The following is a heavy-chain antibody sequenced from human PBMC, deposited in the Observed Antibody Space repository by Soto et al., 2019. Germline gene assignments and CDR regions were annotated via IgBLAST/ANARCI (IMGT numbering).Heavy chain of an antibody. Sequence: PSETLSLTCTVSGGSISSYYWSWIRQPPGKGLEWIGYIYYSGSTNYNPSLKSRVTISVDTSKNQFSLKLSSVTAADTAVYYCASVYCSSTSCYEDYWGQGTLVTV. CDR2: IYYSGST. J-gene: IGHJ4*02. D-gene: IGHD2-2*01. V-gene: IGHV4-59*01. CDR1: GGSISSYY. CDR3: ASVYCSSTSCYEDY.